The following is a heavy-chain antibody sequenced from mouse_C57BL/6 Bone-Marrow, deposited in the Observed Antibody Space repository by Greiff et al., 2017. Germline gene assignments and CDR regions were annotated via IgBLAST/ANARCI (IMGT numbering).Heavy chain of an antibody. D-gene: IGHD2-2*01. CDR2: IYPGDGDT. CDR3: ARSGYYLDY. V-gene: IGHV1-80*01. J-gene: IGHJ2*01. Sequence: VQLQESGAGLVKPGASVKISCKASGYAFSSYWMNWVKQRPGKGLEWIGQIYPGDGDTNYNRKFKGKATLTADKSSSTAYIQHRILTSEDSAVYSCARSGYYLDYWGQGTTLTVSS. CDR1: GYAFSSYW.